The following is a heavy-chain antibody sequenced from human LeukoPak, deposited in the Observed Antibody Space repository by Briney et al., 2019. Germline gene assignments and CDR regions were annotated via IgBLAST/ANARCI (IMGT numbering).Heavy chain of an antibody. V-gene: IGHV3-9*01. Sequence: PGGSLRLSCAASGFTFDDYAMHWVRQAPGKGLEWVSGISWNSGSIDYADSVKGRFTISRDNSKNTLYLQMNSLRAEDTAVYYCAKDGHTIAARFDIWGQGTMVTVSS. CDR3: AKDGHTIAARFDI. J-gene: IGHJ3*02. D-gene: IGHD6-6*01. CDR1: GFTFDDYA. CDR2: ISWNSGSI.